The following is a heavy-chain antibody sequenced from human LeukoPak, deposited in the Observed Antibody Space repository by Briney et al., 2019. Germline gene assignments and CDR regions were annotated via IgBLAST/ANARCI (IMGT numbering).Heavy chain of an antibody. CDR1: GYTFTSYG. J-gene: IGHJ6*02. CDR2: ISAYNGNT. Sequence: ASVKVSCKASGYTFTSYGISWVRQAPGQGLEWMGWISAYNGNTSYAQKLQGRVTMTTDTSTSTAYMELGSLRSDDTAVYYCARVLPCYYSGMDVWGQGTTVTVSS. V-gene: IGHV1-18*01. CDR3: ARVLPCYYSGMDV.